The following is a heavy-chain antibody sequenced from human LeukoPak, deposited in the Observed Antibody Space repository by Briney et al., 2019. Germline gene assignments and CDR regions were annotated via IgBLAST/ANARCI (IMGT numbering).Heavy chain of an antibody. D-gene: IGHD2-15*01. Sequence: ASVKVSCKASGYTFISYGISWVRQAPGQGLEWVGWISVDNGNSNYAQKVQGRVTMTTDTSTSTAYMELRSLRSDDTAVYYCARAATSHCYNFDCWGQGTLVTVSS. CDR2: ISVDNGNS. J-gene: IGHJ4*02. V-gene: IGHV1-18*01. CDR1: GYTFISYG. CDR3: ARAATSHCYNFDC.